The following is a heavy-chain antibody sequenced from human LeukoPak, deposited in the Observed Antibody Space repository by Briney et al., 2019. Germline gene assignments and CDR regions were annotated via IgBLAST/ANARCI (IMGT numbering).Heavy chain of an antibody. J-gene: IGHJ6*02. Sequence: QPGGSLRLSCAASGFTFSSYGMHWVRQAPGKGLEWVAVISYDGSNKYYADSVKGRFTISRDNSKNTLYLQMDSLSAEDAAVYYCAKDHYGGNHYYFGMDVWGQGTTVTVSS. D-gene: IGHD4-23*01. CDR1: GFTFSSYG. CDR2: ISYDGSNK. CDR3: AKDHYGGNHYYFGMDV. V-gene: IGHV3-30*18.